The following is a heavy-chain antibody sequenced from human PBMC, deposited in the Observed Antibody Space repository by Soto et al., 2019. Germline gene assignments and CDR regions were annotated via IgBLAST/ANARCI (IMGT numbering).Heavy chain of an antibody. J-gene: IGHJ5*02. Sequence: EVQLVESGGGLVQPGGSLRLSCAASGFTFSSYWMSWVRQAPGKGLEWVANIKQDGSEKYYVDSVKGRFTISGDNAKNSLYLQMNSLRAEDTAVYYCAREGYCSGGSCYSEVWEFDPWGQGTLVTVSS. CDR3: AREGYCSGGSCYSEVWEFDP. V-gene: IGHV3-7*01. CDR1: GFTFSSYW. CDR2: IKQDGSEK. D-gene: IGHD2-15*01.